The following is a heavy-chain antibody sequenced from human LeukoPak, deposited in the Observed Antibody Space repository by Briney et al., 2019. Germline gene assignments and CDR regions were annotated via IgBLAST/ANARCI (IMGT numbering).Heavy chain of an antibody. CDR1: GFTFSSYG. V-gene: IGHV3-30*02. Sequence: GGSLRLSCAASGFTFSSYGMHWVRQAPGKGLEWVAFIRYDGSNKYYADSVKGRFTISRDNSKNTLYLQMNSLRAEDTAVYYCAKGKADYGGNSLVFDYWGQGTLVTVSS. D-gene: IGHD4-23*01. CDR2: IRYDGSNK. CDR3: AKGKADYGGNSLVFDY. J-gene: IGHJ4*02.